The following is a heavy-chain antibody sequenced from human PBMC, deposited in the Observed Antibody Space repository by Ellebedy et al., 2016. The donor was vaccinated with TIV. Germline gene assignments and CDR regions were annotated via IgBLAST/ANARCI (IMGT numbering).Heavy chain of an antibody. V-gene: IGHV3-23*01. J-gene: IGHJ3*01. CDR2: ITESGGNT. CDR3: ARDQVGVGPAFDV. CDR1: GLTFSSHA. D-gene: IGHD1-26*01. Sequence: GESLKISCAASGLTFSSHAMSWVRQAPGKGLEWVSSITESGGNTYYADCVKGRFTISRDNSKDTLFLQMNSLRAEDTAIYSCARDQVGVGPAFDVWGQGTMVTVSS.